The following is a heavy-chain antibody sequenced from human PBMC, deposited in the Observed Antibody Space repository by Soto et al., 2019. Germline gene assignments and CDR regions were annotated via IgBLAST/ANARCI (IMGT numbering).Heavy chain of an antibody. J-gene: IGHJ1*01. V-gene: IGHV3-64D*06. CDR1: GFTFSSYA. CDR2: ISSNGGST. Sequence: PGGSLRLSCSASGFTFSSYAMHWVRQAPGKGLEYVSAISSNGGSTYYADSVKGRFTISRDNSKNTLYLQMSSLRAEDTAVYYCVKGRNYYDSSGYYHAEYFQHWGQGTLVTVSS. CDR3: VKGRNYYDSSGYYHAEYFQH. D-gene: IGHD3-22*01.